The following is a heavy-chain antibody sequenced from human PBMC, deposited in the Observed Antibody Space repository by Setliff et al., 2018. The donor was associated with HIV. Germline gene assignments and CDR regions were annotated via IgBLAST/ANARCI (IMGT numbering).Heavy chain of an antibody. Sequence: SVKVSCKASGGTFSSYAISWVRQAPGQGLEWTGRIIPIFGTPNYAQKFQGRVTITADKSTSTAYMELSSLRSEDTAVYYCARESNTYYYDSSGYYYDYWGQGTLVTVSS. D-gene: IGHD3-22*01. CDR3: ARESNTYYYDSSGYYYDY. CDR1: GGTFSSYA. J-gene: IGHJ4*02. V-gene: IGHV1-69*06. CDR2: IIPIFGTP.